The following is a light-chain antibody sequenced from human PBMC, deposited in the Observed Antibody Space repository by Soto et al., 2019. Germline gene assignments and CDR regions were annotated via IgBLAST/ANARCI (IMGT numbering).Light chain of an antibody. CDR1: QSIMTW. CDR3: QQYITYPT. Sequence: DIQMTQSPSTLSASAGDRVTITCRASQSIMTWLAWYQQKPGKAPKPLIYRASALETCVPSRFSGSGSGTEFTLTISSLQPDDFATYYCQQYITYPTFGQGTKVEIK. CDR2: RAS. J-gene: IGKJ1*01. V-gene: IGKV1-5*03.